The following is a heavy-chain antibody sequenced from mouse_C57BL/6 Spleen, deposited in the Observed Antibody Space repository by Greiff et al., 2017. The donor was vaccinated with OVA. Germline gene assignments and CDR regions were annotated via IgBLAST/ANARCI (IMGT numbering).Heavy chain of an antibody. CDR1: GYTFTDYY. Sequence: EVQLQQSGPELVKPGASVKISCKASGYTFTDYYMNWVKQSHGKSLEWIGDINPNNGGTSYNQKFKGKAKLTVDKSSSTAYMELRSLTSEDSAVYYCASAGTGYFDCWGQGTTLTVSS. CDR2: INPNNGGT. V-gene: IGHV1-26*01. J-gene: IGHJ2*01. D-gene: IGHD4-1*01. CDR3: ASAGTGYFDC.